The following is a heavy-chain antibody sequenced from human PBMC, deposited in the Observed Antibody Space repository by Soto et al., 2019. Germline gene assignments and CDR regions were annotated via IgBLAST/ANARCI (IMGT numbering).Heavy chain of an antibody. CDR3: AKDLHWFAMDV. CDR1: GFTFSRHA. J-gene: IGHJ6*02. V-gene: IGHV3-23*01. Sequence: GGSLRLSCAASGFTFSRHAISWVRQAPGKGLEWVSDLSGSGVMTYYADSVKGRFTISRDNSMNTLFLQMNSLRADDTAIYYCAKDLHWFAMDVWGQGTTVTVSS. D-gene: IGHD3-10*01. CDR2: LSGSGVMT.